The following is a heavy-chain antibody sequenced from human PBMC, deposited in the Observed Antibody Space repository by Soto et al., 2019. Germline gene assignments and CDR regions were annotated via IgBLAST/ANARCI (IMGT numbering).Heavy chain of an antibody. CDR3: VRPYYSSSWFPFDR. V-gene: IGHV3-11*01. CDR1: GFYFGDYY. J-gene: IGHJ5*02. D-gene: IGHD3-22*01. CDR2: IDSDDGIT. Sequence: GGSLRLSCTASGFYFGDYYMRWFRQSPGKGLEWVSYIDSDDGITHYTDSVKGRFTISRDDAKKSLYMQMNSLRVEDTALYYCVRPYYSSSWFPFDRWGQGTLVTVSS.